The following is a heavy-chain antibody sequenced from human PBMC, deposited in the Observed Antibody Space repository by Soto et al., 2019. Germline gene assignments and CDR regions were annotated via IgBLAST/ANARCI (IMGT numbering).Heavy chain of an antibody. CDR1: GFSLSTSGMS. CDR3: ARTPIRYLPWSYNMVV. V-gene: IGHV2-70*01. CDR2: IDWDDEK. Sequence: SGPTLVNPTQTLTLTCTFSGFSLSTSGMSVTWIRQPPGKALEWLALIDWDDEKYFSTSLKTRLTISKGTSKNQVVLTMTKMDPVDTATYYCARTPIRYLPWSYNMVVWGPGTTVTVSS. J-gene: IGHJ6*01. D-gene: IGHD3-9*01.